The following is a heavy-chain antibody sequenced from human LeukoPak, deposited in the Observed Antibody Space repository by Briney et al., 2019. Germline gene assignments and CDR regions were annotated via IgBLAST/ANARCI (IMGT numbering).Heavy chain of an antibody. CDR3: ARDYSIAAAGNYFDY. Sequence: GGSLRLSCAASGCTFSSYSMNWVRQAPGKGLEWVSSISSSSSYIYYADSVKGRFTISRDNAKNSLYLQMNSLRAEDTAVYYCARDYSIAAAGNYFDYWGQGTLVTVSS. V-gene: IGHV3-21*01. CDR2: ISSSSSYI. J-gene: IGHJ4*02. D-gene: IGHD6-13*01. CDR1: GCTFSSYS.